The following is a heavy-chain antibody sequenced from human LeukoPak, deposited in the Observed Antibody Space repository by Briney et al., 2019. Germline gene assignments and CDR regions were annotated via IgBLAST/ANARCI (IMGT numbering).Heavy chain of an antibody. Sequence: ASVKVSCKASGYTFINYGITWVRQAPGQGLEWMGWISTYNGNTNYAQKFQGRVTITADKSTSTAYMELSSLRSEDTAVYYCARGEGIYDYVWGSYRYTQGNFDYWGQGTLVTVSS. V-gene: IGHV1-18*01. CDR1: GYTFINYG. CDR2: ISTYNGNT. D-gene: IGHD3-16*02. CDR3: ARGEGIYDYVWGSYRYTQGNFDY. J-gene: IGHJ4*02.